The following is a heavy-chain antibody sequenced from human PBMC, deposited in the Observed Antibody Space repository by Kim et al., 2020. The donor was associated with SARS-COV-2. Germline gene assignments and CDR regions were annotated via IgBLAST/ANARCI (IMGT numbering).Heavy chain of an antibody. V-gene: IGHV4-59*09. D-gene: IGHD3-10*01. J-gene: IGHJ4*02. Sequence: SLKSRVTISVDTSKNQFSLKLSSVTAADPAVYYCARGVSNYYGSGSYGNWGQGTLVTVSS. CDR3: ARGVSNYYGSGSYGN.